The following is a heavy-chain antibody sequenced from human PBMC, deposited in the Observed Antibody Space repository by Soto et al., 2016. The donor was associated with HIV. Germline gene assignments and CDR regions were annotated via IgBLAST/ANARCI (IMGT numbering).Heavy chain of an antibody. CDR1: GVPFIANY. V-gene: IGHV1-2*02. Sequence: QVQLVQSGAEEKKPGASVKVSCKASGVPFIANYIHWVRQAPGQGLEWMGWIDPNSGVTKYAQNFQGRVTMTRDMSITTAYLELTTLTTDDTAVYYCARGSVAAWYWGQGTLVAVSS. CDR2: IDPNSGVT. D-gene: IGHD6-19*01. CDR3: ARGSVAAWY. J-gene: IGHJ4*02.